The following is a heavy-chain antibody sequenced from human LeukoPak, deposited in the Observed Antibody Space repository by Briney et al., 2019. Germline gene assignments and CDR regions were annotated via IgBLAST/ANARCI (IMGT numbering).Heavy chain of an antibody. Sequence: SQTLSLTCAVSGGSISSGGYSWSWIRQRPEKGLEWIGYIYHSGSTYYDASLKSRVTISVDRSKNQFSLKLSSVTAADTAVYYCARGTGHCSSTSCDTALYWFDPWGQGTLVTVSS. CDR1: GGSISSGGYS. D-gene: IGHD2-2*02. CDR3: ARGTGHCSSTSCDTALYWFDP. J-gene: IGHJ5*02. V-gene: IGHV4-30-2*01. CDR2: IYHSGST.